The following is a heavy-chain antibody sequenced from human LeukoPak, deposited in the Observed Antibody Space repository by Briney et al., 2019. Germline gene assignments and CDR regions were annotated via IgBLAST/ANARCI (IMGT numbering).Heavy chain of an antibody. CDR1: GFTFSSYA. CDR3: ARDQLEQWLAIEY. D-gene: IGHD6-19*01. V-gene: IGHV3-30*04. CDR2: ISYDGSNK. Sequence: GGSLRLSCAASGFTFSSYAMHWVRQAPGKGLEWVAVISYDGSNKYYADSVKGRFTISRDNSKDTLYLQMNSLRAEDTAVYYCARDQLEQWLAIEYWGQGTLVTVSS. J-gene: IGHJ4*02.